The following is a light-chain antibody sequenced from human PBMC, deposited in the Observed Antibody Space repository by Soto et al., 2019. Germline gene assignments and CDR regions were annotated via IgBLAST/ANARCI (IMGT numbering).Light chain of an antibody. CDR1: SSDIGGYKY. V-gene: IGLV2-14*01. Sequence: QSVLTQPASVSGSPGQSITISCTGTSSDIGGYKYVSWCQQHPGKAPKLMIFEVSNRPSGVSNRFSGSKSGNTASLTISGLQADDEADYYCSSYTSSGTLVVFGGGTKLTVL. CDR2: EVS. CDR3: SSYTSSGTLVV. J-gene: IGLJ2*01.